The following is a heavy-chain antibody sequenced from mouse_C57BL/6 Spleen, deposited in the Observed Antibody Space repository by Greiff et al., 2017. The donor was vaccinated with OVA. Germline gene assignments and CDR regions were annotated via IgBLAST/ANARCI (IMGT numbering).Heavy chain of an antibody. J-gene: IGHJ1*03. CDR1: GYTFTSYW. Sequence: VQLQQPGAELVKPGASVKMSCTASGYTFTSYWITWVKQRPGQGLEWIGDIYPGSGSTNYNEKFKSKATLTVDTSTSTAYMQLSSLTSEDSAVDYCARRGSTIVTAPCWYFDVWGTGTTVTVSS. CDR3: ARRGSTIVTAPCWYFDV. D-gene: IGHD2-5*01. V-gene: IGHV1-55*01. CDR2: IYPGSGST.